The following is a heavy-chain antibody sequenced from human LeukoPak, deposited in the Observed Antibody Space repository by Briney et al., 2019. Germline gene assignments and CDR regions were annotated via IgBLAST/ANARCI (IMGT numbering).Heavy chain of an antibody. CDR3: ATSRPGYCSGGSCYSYYGMDV. D-gene: IGHD2-15*01. CDR1: GYTFTSYA. CDR2: INAGNGNT. Sequence: GASVNVSCKASGYTFTSYAMHWVRQAPGQRLEWMGWINAGNGNTKYSQKFQGRVTITRDTSASTAYMELSSLRSEDTAVYYCATSRPGYCSGGSCYSYYGMDVWGQGTTVTVSS. V-gene: IGHV1-3*01. J-gene: IGHJ6*02.